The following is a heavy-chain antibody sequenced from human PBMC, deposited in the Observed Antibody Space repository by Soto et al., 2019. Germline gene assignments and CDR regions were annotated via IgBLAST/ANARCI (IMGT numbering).Heavy chain of an antibody. Sequence: GGSLRLSGAACGFTFSRYSINWVRQAPGKGLEWVSYISSSSSTIYYADSVKGRLTISRDNAKNSLYLQMNSLRDEDTAVYYCARNDDSGLSVWGQGTNVTVSS. CDR1: GFTFSRYS. CDR3: ARNDDSGLSV. J-gene: IGHJ3*01. D-gene: IGHD1-1*01. CDR2: ISSSSSTI. V-gene: IGHV3-48*02.